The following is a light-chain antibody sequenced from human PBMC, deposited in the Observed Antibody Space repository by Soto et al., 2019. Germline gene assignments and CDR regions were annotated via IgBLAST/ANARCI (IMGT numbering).Light chain of an antibody. J-gene: IGKJ1*01. V-gene: IGKV3-20*01. CDR3: QQYGSSPLT. CDR1: QSVSSGY. CDR2: GAS. Sequence: EIVLTQSPGTLSLSPGDGATLSCRASQSVSSGYLAWYQQKPGQAPRLLIYGASSRATGIPDRFSGSGSGTDFTLTISRLEPEDFAVYYCQQYGSSPLTFGQGTKVDI.